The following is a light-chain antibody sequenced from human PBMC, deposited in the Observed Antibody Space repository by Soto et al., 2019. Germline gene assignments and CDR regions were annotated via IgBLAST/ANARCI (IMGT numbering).Light chain of an antibody. Sequence: DIQMTQSPSSVSASIGDTVTITCWASQDINVYLNWYQQKPGEVPKLLIYSASTLHSGVPSRFSGSGSDTDFTLTIRSMTPEDFANYYCQHGYVAPYSFGQGTKVDIK. CDR3: QHGYVAPYS. CDR1: QDINVY. J-gene: IGKJ2*03. V-gene: IGKV1-39*01. CDR2: SAS.